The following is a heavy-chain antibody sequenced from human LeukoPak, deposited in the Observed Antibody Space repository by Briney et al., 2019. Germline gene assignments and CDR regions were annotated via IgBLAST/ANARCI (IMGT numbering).Heavy chain of an antibody. CDR3: AKRLGDPRAFDY. J-gene: IGHJ4*02. Sequence: GGSLRLSCAASGFTFSNYAMSWVRQAPGKGLEWVSGISGTSGTINHAAPVKGRFTISRDNSKNTLYLQMNSPRVDDMAVYYCAKRLGDPRAFDYWGQGTLVTVSS. CDR1: GFTFSNYA. CDR2: ISGTSGTI. D-gene: IGHD2-21*02. V-gene: IGHV3-23*01.